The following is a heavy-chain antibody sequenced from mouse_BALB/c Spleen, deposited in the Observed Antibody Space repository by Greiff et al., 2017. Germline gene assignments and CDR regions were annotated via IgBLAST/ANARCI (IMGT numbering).Heavy chain of an antibody. Sequence: VQLQQSGPELVKPGASVKVSCKASGYAFTSYNMYWVKQSHGKSLEWIGYIDPYNGGTSYNQKFKGKATLTVDKSSSTAYMHLNSLTSEDSAVYYCASDRWLLRWDYAMDYWGQGTSVTVSS. CDR2: IDPYNGGT. V-gene: IGHV1S135*01. J-gene: IGHJ4*01. CDR1: GYAFTSYN. D-gene: IGHD2-3*01. CDR3: ASDRWLLRWDYAMDY.